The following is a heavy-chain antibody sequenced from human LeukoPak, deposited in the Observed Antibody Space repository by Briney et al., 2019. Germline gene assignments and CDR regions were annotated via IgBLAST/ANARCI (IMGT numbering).Heavy chain of an antibody. CDR3: PRLRAGSASYYSPSAP. CDR1: GYSFITYG. Sequence: GESLKISCKGSGYSFITYGIGGVRQRPGKAREWMGIVSPGDSAPRYSPSFRGQVPISDDKSISTASLQWSRLTPWAPAMYSCPRLRAGSASYYSPSAPWGEGTLVTLSS. D-gene: IGHD3-10*01. J-gene: IGHJ5*02. CDR2: VSPGDSAP. V-gene: IGHV5-51*01.